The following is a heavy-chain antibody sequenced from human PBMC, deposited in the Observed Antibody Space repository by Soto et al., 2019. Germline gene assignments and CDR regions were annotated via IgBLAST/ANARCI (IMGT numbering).Heavy chain of an antibody. CDR1: GASFSGYY. CDR2: ITHSGTT. V-gene: IGHV4-34*01. J-gene: IGHJ6*01. Sequence: SETLSLTCAVHGASFSGYYWSWARQSPGKGLESLGEITHSGTTNYSRSLQSRVSISVDTSKNHFFLSLRSVTAADTGHYYFARVSCSGGSGYLAIRYCHYVMSVLGKGTTVTVAS. CDR3: ARVSCSGGSGYLAIRYCHYVMSV. D-gene: IGHD2-15*01.